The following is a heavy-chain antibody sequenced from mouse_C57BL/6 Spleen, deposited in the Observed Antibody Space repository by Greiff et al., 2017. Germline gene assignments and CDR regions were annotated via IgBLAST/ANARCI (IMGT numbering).Heavy chain of an antibody. J-gene: IGHJ2*01. CDR2: IYPGDGDT. CDR1: GYAFSSSW. Sequence: VQLQQSGPELVKPGASVKISCKASGYAFSSSWMNWVKQRPGKGLEWIGRIYPGDGDTNYNGKFKGKATLTADKSSSTAYMQLSRLTSEDAAVYFCARDSGSSSYFDYWGQGTTLTVSS. D-gene: IGHD1-1*01. CDR3: ARDSGSSSYFDY. V-gene: IGHV1-82*01.